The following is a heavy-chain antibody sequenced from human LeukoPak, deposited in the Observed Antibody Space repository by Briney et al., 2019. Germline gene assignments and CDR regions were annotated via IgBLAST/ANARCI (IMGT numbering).Heavy chain of an antibody. CDR3: ARTYCSGGSCYVDY. Sequence: SETLSLTCTVSGGSISSYYWSWIRQPPGKGLEGIGYIYYSGSTNYNPSLKSRVTISVDKSKNQFSLKLSSVTAADTAVYYCARTYCSGGSCYVDYWGQGTLVTVSS. V-gene: IGHV4-59*01. J-gene: IGHJ4*02. CDR1: GGSISSYY. CDR2: IYYSGST. D-gene: IGHD2-15*01.